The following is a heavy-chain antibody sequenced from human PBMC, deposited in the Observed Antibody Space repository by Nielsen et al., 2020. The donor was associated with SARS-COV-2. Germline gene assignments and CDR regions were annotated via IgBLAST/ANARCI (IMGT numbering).Heavy chain of an antibody. CDR3: ARDLPYYDFWTGYYALGGMDV. Sequence: VRQAPGKGLEWIGEIYHSGSTNYNPSLKSRVTISVDKSKNQFSLKLSSVTAADTAVYYCARDLPYYDFWTGYYALGGMDVWGQGTTVTVSS. CDR2: IYHSGST. D-gene: IGHD3-3*01. V-gene: IGHV4-4*02. J-gene: IGHJ6*02.